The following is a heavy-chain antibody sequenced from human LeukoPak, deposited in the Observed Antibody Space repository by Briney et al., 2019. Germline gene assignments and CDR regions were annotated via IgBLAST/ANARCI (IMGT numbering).Heavy chain of an antibody. V-gene: IGHV3-66*01. J-gene: IGHJ3*02. Sequence: GGSLRLSCAASGFTFSSYSMNWVRQAPGKGLEWVSVIYSGGSTYYADSVKGRFTISRDNSKNTLYLQMNSLRAEDTAVYYCARGLPPRSAYAFDIWGQGTMVTVSS. CDR2: IYSGGST. CDR1: GFTFSSYS. CDR3: ARGLPPRSAYAFDI.